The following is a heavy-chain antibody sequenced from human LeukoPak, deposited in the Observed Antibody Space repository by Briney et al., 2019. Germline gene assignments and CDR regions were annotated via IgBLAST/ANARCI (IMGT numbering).Heavy chain of an antibody. CDR1: GFTFSSYA. Sequence: GGSLRLSCAASGFTFSSYAMSWVRQAPGKGLEWVSAISGSGGSTYYADSVKGRFTISRDNSKNTLYLQMNSLRVEDTAVYYCAKAWRFLELYMDFWGKGTTVTVSS. J-gene: IGHJ6*03. D-gene: IGHD3-3*01. CDR2: ISGSGGST. V-gene: IGHV3-23*01. CDR3: AKAWRFLELYMDF.